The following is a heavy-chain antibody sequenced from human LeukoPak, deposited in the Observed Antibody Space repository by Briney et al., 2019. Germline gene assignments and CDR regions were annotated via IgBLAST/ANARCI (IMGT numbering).Heavy chain of an antibody. Sequence: GGSLRLSCAASGFTFSSYEMNWVRQAPGKGLEWVSYISSSGSTIYYTDSVKGRFTISRDNAKNSLYLQMNSLRAEDTAVYYCARVTPQYGDYVNWYFDLWGRGTLVTVSS. CDR3: ARVTPQYGDYVNWYFDL. J-gene: IGHJ2*01. CDR2: ISSSGSTI. D-gene: IGHD4-17*01. CDR1: GFTFSSYE. V-gene: IGHV3-48*03.